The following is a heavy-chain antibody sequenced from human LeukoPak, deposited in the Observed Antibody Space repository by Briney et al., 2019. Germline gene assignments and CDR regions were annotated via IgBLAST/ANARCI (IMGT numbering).Heavy chain of an antibody. D-gene: IGHD6-19*01. V-gene: IGHV3-30*04. CDR2: IAYHGINK. CDR1: GFTFGTYA. Sequence: GGSLRLSCAASGFTFGTYAMHWVRQAPGKGLEWVAFIAYHGINKDYADSVKGRFTISRDNSKNTVDLQMNDLRTEDTAIYYCARSGYDSGWYLALDVWGQGSMVTVSS. J-gene: IGHJ3*01. CDR3: ARSGYDSGWYLALDV.